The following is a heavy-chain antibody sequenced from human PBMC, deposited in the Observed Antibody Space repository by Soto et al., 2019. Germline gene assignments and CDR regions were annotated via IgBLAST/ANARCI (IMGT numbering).Heavy chain of an antibody. CDR3: AIDYACANGVCASASSAY. CDR1: GVTFSIYG. J-gene: IGHJ4*02. CDR2: IWYDGSNK. V-gene: IGHV3-33*01. D-gene: IGHD2-8*01. Sequence: AGCLKLSCAASGVTFSIYGMHWARQAPSKGPEWVAVIWYDGSNKYYADSVKGRFTISRDNSKNTLYLQMNSLRAEDTAVYYCAIDYACANGVCASASSAYWVKGTLVPVSS.